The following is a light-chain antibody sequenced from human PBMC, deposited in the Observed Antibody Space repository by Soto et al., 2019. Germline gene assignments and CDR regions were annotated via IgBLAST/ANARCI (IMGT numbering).Light chain of an antibody. CDR3: YSFSGICTSIFV. J-gene: IGLJ1*01. CDR1: SRDIGTSNL. V-gene: IGLV2-23*02. Sequence: SRDIGTSNLVSWYQQYPGKAPKLIIYEVTKRPSGISYRFSGSKSGNTASLTISGLQPEYLATYSWYSFSGICTSIFVYGT. CDR2: EVT.